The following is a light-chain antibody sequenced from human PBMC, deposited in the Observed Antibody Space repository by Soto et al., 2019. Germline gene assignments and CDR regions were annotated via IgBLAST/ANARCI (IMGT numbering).Light chain of an antibody. CDR3: LLFYPDAWV. CDR1: TGAVTSGYY. J-gene: IGLJ3*02. CDR2: STS. Sequence: QAVVTQEPSLTVSPGGTVTLTCASSTGAVTSGYYANWFQQKPGQAPRALISSTSNKHSWTPARFSGSLLGGKAALTLSGVQPEDEAEYYCLLFYPDAWVFGGGTKLTVL. V-gene: IGLV7-43*01.